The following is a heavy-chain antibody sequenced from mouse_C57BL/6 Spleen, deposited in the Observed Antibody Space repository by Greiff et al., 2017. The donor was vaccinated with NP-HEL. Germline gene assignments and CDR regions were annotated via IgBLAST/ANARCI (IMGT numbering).Heavy chain of an antibody. V-gene: IGHV1-74*01. CDR3: AISHYYGSSYVGFAY. Sequence: QVQLQQPGAELVKPGASVKVSCKASGYTFTSYWMHWVKQRPGQGLEWIGRIHPSDSDTNYNQKFKGKATLTVDKSSSTAYMQLSSLTSEDSAVYYCAISHYYGSSYVGFAYWGQGTLVTVSA. J-gene: IGHJ3*01. D-gene: IGHD1-1*01. CDR2: IHPSDSDT. CDR1: GYTFTSYW.